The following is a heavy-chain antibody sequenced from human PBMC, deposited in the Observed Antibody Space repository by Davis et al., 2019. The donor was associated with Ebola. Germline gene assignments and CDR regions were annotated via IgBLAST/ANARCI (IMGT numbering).Heavy chain of an antibody. V-gene: IGHV4-59*01. D-gene: IGHD3-16*01. CDR2: IHHSGRT. J-gene: IGHJ3*01. CDR1: GFTFSSNY. CDR3: ATVGMITFGGEIAPYDTDV. Sequence: MPGGSLRLSCAASGFTFSSNYFSWIGQLPGPRLARIGYIHHSGRTNFNPSLKSRVTMSVDSSKNQFSLKVNSVTAADTAVYYCATVGMITFGGEIAPYDTDVWGQGTMVTVSS.